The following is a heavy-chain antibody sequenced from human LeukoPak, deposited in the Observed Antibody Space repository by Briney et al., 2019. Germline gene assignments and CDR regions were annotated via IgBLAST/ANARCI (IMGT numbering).Heavy chain of an antibody. Sequence: PGGSLRLSCAASGFTFDDYGMSWVRQAPGKGLEWVSGINWNGGSTGYADSVKGRFTISRDNAKNSLYLQMNSLRAEDMALYYCAKDHSSGWRKGSFDYWGQGTLVTVSS. J-gene: IGHJ4*02. V-gene: IGHV3-20*04. CDR2: INWNGGST. CDR1: GFTFDDYG. CDR3: AKDHSSGWRKGSFDY. D-gene: IGHD6-19*01.